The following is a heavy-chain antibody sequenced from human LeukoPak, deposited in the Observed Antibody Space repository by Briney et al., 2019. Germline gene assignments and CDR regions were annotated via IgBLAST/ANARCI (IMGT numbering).Heavy chain of an antibody. CDR1: GFTFSSYA. Sequence: PGGSLRLSCAASGFTFSSYAMTWVRQAPGKGLEWVSAISSGGGIYYADSVKGRFTISRDNSQNTLYLQMNSLRAEDTAVYYCAKGGSSSTRRYFDYWGQGTLVTVSS. J-gene: IGHJ4*02. CDR2: ISSGGGI. CDR3: AKGGSSSTRRYFDY. V-gene: IGHV3-23*01. D-gene: IGHD1-26*01.